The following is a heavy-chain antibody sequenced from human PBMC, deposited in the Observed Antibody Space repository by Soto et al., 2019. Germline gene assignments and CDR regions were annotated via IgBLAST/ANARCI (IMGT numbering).Heavy chain of an antibody. D-gene: IGHD3-3*01. V-gene: IGHV3-9*01. Sequence: PGGSLRLSCAASGFTFDEFAMHWVRQAPGKGLEWVSGINWNTGSIDYADSVKGRFTLSRDIAKNSLFLQMNSLRPEDTALYYCAKSSAVGPFFDFWGQGTQVTVSS. J-gene: IGHJ4*02. CDR2: INWNTGSI. CDR1: GFTFDEFA. CDR3: AKSSAVGPFFDF.